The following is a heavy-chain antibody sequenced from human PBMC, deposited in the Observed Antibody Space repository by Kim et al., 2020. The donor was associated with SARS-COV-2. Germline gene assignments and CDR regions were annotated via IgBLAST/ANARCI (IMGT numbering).Heavy chain of an antibody. J-gene: IGHJ4*02. CDR1: GGTFSSYA. CDR2: IIPVIGIT. CDR3: TRMNWDHSLFEDF. V-gene: IGHV1-69*04. D-gene: IGHD7-27*01. Sequence: SVKVSCKAFGGTFSSYAISWVRQAPGQGLEWMGRIIPVIGITNYAQRFQGRVTIIADKSTSTTYMELSSLRSEDTAVYYCTRMNWDHSLFEDFWDQGTLVTVSS.